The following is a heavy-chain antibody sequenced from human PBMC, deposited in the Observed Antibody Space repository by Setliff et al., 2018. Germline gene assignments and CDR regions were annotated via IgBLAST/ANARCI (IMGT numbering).Heavy chain of an antibody. CDR3: AKPQVELRWGFES. V-gene: IGHV3-7*03. Sequence: GSLRLSCAASGFTFSTFWMAWVRQSPGRGLEWVANINQDGSGKFYTDSVKGRFTIFRDGSKNTLYLQMTSLRAEDTAVYYCAKPQVELRWGFESWGQGTPVTVSS. CDR2: INQDGSGK. CDR1: GFTFSTFW. J-gene: IGHJ4*02. D-gene: IGHD1-7*01.